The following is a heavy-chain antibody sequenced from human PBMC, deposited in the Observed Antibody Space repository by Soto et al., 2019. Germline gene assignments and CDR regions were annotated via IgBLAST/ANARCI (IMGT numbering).Heavy chain of an antibody. Sequence: HPGGSLRLSCAASGFTFSSYGMHWVRQAPGKGLEWVAVIWYDGSNKYYADSVKGRFTISRDNSKNTLYLQMNSLRAEDTAVYYCSRGGGFLDWLSRFDYWDQGTLVTVSS. D-gene: IGHD3-3*01. J-gene: IGHJ4*02. V-gene: IGHV3-33*01. CDR1: GFTFSSYG. CDR2: IWYDGSNK. CDR3: SRGGGFLDWLSRFDY.